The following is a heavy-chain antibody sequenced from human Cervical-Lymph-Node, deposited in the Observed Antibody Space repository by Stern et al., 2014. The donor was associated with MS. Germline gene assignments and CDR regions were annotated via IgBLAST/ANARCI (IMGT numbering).Heavy chain of an antibody. CDR1: GGPISSGTYY. CDR2: IYTSGST. CDR3: ARGRNGFGYDS. V-gene: IGHV4-61*02. D-gene: IGHD2-15*01. J-gene: IGHJ4*02. Sequence: QVQLQESGPGLVKPSQTLSLTCTVSGGPISSGTYYWSWIRQPAGKGLEWIGRIYTSGSTDYTSSLKSRVTISVDMSMHQLSLSLTHVTAADTAVYYCARGRNGFGYDSWGQGTLATVSP.